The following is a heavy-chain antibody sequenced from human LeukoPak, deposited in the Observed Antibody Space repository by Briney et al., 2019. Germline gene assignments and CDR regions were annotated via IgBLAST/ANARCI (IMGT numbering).Heavy chain of an antibody. CDR1: GGPFSGYY. CDR3: ARGRVTYDFWSGDLFDY. D-gene: IGHD3-3*01. J-gene: IGHJ4*02. Sequence: SETLSLTCAVYGGPFSGYYWNWIRQSPGKGLEWIGEINHSGSTNYNLSLKSRVTISVDTSKNQFSLKLSSVTAADTAVYYCARGRVTYDFWSGDLFDYWGQGTLVTVSS. CDR2: INHSGST. V-gene: IGHV4-34*01.